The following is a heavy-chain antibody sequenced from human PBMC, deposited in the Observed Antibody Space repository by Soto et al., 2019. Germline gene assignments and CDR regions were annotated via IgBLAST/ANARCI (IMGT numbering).Heavy chain of an antibody. CDR2: ISAYNGNT. CDR3: ARDGIYYYYYYYMDV. J-gene: IGHJ6*03. V-gene: IGHV1-18*01. D-gene: IGHD1-20*01. CDR1: GYTFTSYG. Sequence: ASVKVSCKASGYTFTSYGISWVRQAPGQGLEWMGWISAYNGNTNYAQKLQGRVTMTTDTSTSTAYMELRSLRSDDTAVYYCARDGIYYYYYYYMDVWGKGTTVTVSS.